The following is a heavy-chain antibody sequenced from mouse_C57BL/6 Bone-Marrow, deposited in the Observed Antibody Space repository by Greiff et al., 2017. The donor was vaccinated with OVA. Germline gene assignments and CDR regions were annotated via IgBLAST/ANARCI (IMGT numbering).Heavy chain of an antibody. V-gene: IGHV1-63*01. Sequence: VQVVESGAELVRPGTSVKMSCKASGYTFTNYWIGWAKQRPGHGLEWIGDIYPGGGYTNYNEKFKGKATLTVDKPSSTAYMQLSSLTSEDSAVYYCARRYYFDYWGQGTTLTVSS. CDR2: IYPGGGYT. CDR1: GYTFTNYW. CDR3: ARRYYFDY. J-gene: IGHJ2*01.